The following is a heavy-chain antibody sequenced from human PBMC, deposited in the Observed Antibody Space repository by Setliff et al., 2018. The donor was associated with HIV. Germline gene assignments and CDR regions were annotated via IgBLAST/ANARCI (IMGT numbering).Heavy chain of an antibody. CDR3: ARDHDSSAYTYSDY. CDR1: GGVFSTYG. V-gene: IGHV1-69*10. Sequence: SVKVSCKASGGVFSTYGMHWVRQAPGQGFEWVGGIIPVASIPNYAQKSKGRVTITADKSTSTVYMELRSLRSEDTAVYYCARDHDSSAYTYSDYWGQGTLVTVSS. J-gene: IGHJ4*02. CDR2: IIPVASIP. D-gene: IGHD3-22*01.